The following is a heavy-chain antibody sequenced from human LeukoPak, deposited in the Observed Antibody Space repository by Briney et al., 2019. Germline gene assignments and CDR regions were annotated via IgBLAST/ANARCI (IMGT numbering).Heavy chain of an antibody. D-gene: IGHD3-16*01. J-gene: IGHJ4*02. CDR1: GGSFSGYY. CDR2: INHSGST. V-gene: IGHV4-34*01. Sequence: SETLSLTCAVYGGSFSGYYWSWIRQPPGKGLEWIGEINHSGSTNYNPSLKSRVTISVDTSKKQFSLKLSSVTAADTAVYYCARGLSAVVCWGQGTLVTVSS. CDR3: ARGLSAVVC.